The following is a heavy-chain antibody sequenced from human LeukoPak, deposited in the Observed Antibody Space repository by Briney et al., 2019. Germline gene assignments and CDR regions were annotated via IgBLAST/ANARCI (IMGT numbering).Heavy chain of an antibody. Sequence: GGSLRLSCAASDFNFITYAMSWVRQAPGKGLEWVSNISGGGDVTYYADSVKGRFTISRDNSKNTLYLQMNSLRAEDTAVYYCAKDRYSGSYTPPYYFDYWGQGTLVTVSS. CDR3: AKDRYSGSYTPPYYFDY. D-gene: IGHD1-26*01. CDR2: ISGGGDVT. V-gene: IGHV3-23*01. J-gene: IGHJ4*02. CDR1: DFNFITYA.